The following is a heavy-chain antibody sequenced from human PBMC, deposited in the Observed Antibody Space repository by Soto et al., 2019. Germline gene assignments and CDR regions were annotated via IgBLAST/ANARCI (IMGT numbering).Heavy chain of an antibody. Sequence: QVQLVQSGAEVKKPGSSVKVACKASGGTFSSYTISWVRQAPGQGLEWMGRIIPILGIANYAQELQGRVKMTADKSTSTAYMAMSRMRSEDTAVYYCAIGTWGHCSGGSSSSFDYWGQGTLVTVSS. CDR3: AIGTWGHCSGGSSSSFDY. CDR1: GGTFSSYT. CDR2: IIPILGIA. J-gene: IGHJ4*02. V-gene: IGHV1-69*02. D-gene: IGHD2-15*01.